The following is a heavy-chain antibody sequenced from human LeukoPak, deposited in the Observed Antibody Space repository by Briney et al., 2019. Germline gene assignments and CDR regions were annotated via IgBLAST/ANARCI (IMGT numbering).Heavy chain of an antibody. Sequence: PSQTLSLTCTVSGGSISSGGYYWSWIRQHPGKGLEWIGYIYYSGSTYYNPSLKSRVTISVDTSKNQFSLKLSSVTAADTAVYFCARDPPMVRGPYDAFDIWGQGTMVTVSS. CDR2: IYYSGST. D-gene: IGHD3-10*01. J-gene: IGHJ3*02. CDR1: GGSISSGGYY. V-gene: IGHV4-31*03. CDR3: ARDPPMVRGPYDAFDI.